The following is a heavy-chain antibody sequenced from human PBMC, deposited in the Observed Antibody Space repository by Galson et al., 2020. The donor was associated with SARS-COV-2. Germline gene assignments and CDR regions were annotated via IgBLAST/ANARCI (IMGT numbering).Heavy chain of an antibody. CDR3: ARVGGDQNYDFWSGYSDFFDY. Sequence: ASVKVSCKASGYTFTSYGISWVRQAPGQGLEWMGWISAYNGNTNYVQKLQGRVTMTTDTSTSTAYMELRSLRSDDTAVYYCARVGGDQNYDFWSGYSDFFDYWGQGTLVTVSS. V-gene: IGHV1-18*01. CDR2: ISAYNGNT. D-gene: IGHD3-3*01. J-gene: IGHJ4*02. CDR1: GYTFTSYG.